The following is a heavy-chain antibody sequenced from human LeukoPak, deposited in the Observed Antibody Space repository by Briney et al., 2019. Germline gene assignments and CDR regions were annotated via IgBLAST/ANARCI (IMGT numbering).Heavy chain of an antibody. J-gene: IGHJ3*02. CDR1: GGSISSYY. D-gene: IGHD5-18*01. CDR3: ARVVPNLRYSYGWAFDI. V-gene: IGHV4-59*01. CDR2: IYYSGST. Sequence: SETLSLTCTVSGGSISSYYWSWIRQPPGKGLEWLGYIYYSGSTNYNPSLKSRVTISVDTSKNQFSLKLSSVTAADTAVYYCARVVPNLRYSYGWAFDIWGQGTMVTVSS.